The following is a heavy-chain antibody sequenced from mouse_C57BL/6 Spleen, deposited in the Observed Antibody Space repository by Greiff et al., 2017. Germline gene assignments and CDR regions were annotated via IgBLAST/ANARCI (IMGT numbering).Heavy chain of an antibody. J-gene: IGHJ2*01. Sequence: VQLQQSGPELVKPGASVKISCKASGYTFTDYYINWVKQRPGQGLEWIGWIFPGSGSTYYNEKFKGKATLTVDKSSSTAYMLLSSLTSDDSAVYCWARTDDGSPYYYWGQGTTLTVAS. V-gene: IGHV1-75*01. D-gene: IGHD1-1*02. CDR1: GYTFTDYY. CDR2: IFPGSGST. CDR3: ARTDDGSPYYY.